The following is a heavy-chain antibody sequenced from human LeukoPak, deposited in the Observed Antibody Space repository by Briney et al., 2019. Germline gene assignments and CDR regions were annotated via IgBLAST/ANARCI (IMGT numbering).Heavy chain of an antibody. CDR3: ARGGGYSSSWFQGYFDY. CDR1: GGSISSSNW. CDR2: INHSGST. D-gene: IGHD6-13*01. J-gene: IGHJ4*02. Sequence: SGTLSLTCAVSGGSISSSNWWSWVRQPPGKGLEWIGEINHSGSTNYNPSLKSRVTISVDTSKNQFSLKLSSVTAADTAVYYCARGGGYSSSWFQGYFDYWGQGTLVTVSS. V-gene: IGHV4-4*02.